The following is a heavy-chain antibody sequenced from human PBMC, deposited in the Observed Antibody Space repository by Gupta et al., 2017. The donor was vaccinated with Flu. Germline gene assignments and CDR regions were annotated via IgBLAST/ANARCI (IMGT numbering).Heavy chain of an antibody. D-gene: IGHD6-19*01. CDR3: ARDQTSGWKRQYDY. Sequence: RNYWLHWVRQVPGGGLAWGARIKTDGDITSEADAVKGRFTISRDNARDTVYLQMNSLRADDTAVYYCARDQTSGWKRQYDYWGPGTLVTVSS. V-gene: IGHV3-74*01. CDR1: RNYW. J-gene: IGHJ4*02. CDR2: IKTDGDIT.